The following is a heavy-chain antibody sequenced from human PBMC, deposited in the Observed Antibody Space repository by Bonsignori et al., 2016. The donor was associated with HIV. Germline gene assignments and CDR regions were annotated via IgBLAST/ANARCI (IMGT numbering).Heavy chain of an antibody. V-gene: IGHV1-2*02. CDR3: ARDRPLEKLRYFDWLPHP. D-gene: IGHD3-9*01. J-gene: IGHJ5*02. Sequence: WVRQAPGQGLEWMGWINPNSGGTNYAQKFQGRVTMTRDTSISTAYMELSRLRSDDTAVYYCARDRPLEKLRYFDWLPHPWGQGTLVTVSS. CDR2: INPNSGGT.